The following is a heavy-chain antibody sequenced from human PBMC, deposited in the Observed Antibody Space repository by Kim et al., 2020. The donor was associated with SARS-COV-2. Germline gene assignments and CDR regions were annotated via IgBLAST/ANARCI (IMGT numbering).Heavy chain of an antibody. CDR2: IYYSGST. Sequence: TLSLTCTVSGGSISSGGYYWSWIRQHPGKGLEWIGYIYYSGSTYYNPSLKSRVTISVDTSKNQFSLKLSSVTAADTAVYYCARTTGSSWYHPFDYWGQGTLVTVSS. D-gene: IGHD6-13*01. CDR1: GGSISSGGYY. CDR3: ARTTGSSWYHPFDY. V-gene: IGHV4-31*03. J-gene: IGHJ4*02.